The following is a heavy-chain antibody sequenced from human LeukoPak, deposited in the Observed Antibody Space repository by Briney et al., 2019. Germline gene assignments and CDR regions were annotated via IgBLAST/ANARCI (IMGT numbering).Heavy chain of an antibody. J-gene: IGHJ3*02. Sequence: PSETLSLTCTVSGGSISSYYWSWIRQSPGKGLEWIGYIYYSGSTNYNPSLKSRVTISVDTSKNQFSLKLSSVTTADTAVYYCARLHRGEEAFDIRGQGTMVTVSS. CDR3: ARLHRGEEAFDI. CDR1: GGSISSYY. CDR2: IYYSGST. V-gene: IGHV4-59*01.